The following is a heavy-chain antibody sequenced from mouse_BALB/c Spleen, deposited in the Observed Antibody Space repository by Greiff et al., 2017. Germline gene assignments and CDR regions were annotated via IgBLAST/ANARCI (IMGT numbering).Heavy chain of an antibody. CDR1: GYSITSGYY. Sequence: EVHLVESGPGLVKPSQSLSLTCSVTGYSITSGYYWNWIRQFPGNKLEWMGYISYDGSNNYNPSLKNRISITRDTSKNQFFLKLNSVTTEDTATYYCARGASDGYYDYYAMDYWGQGTSVTVSS. D-gene: IGHD2-3*01. J-gene: IGHJ4*01. V-gene: IGHV3-6*02. CDR2: ISYDGSN. CDR3: ARGASDGYYDYYAMDY.